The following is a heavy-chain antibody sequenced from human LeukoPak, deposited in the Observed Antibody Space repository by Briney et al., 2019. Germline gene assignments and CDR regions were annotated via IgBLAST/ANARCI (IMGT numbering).Heavy chain of an antibody. Sequence: SEALSLTCSVSGASINIYYWSWIRQPPGKGLEWIGYIYYSGSTNYNPSLKSRVTISVDTSKNQFSLKLSSVTAADTAVYYCARGRGNFDYWGQGTLVTVSS. CDR2: IYYSGST. J-gene: IGHJ4*02. D-gene: IGHD3-16*01. V-gene: IGHV4-59*01. CDR3: ARGRGNFDY. CDR1: GASINIYY.